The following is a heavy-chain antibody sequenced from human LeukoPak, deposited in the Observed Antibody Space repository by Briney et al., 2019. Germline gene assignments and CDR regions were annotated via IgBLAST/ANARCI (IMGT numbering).Heavy chain of an antibody. Sequence: GGSLRLSCAASGFTFSSYWMSWVRQAPGKELEWVANIKQDGSEKYYVDSVKGRFTISRDNAKNSLYLQMNGLRAEDTAVYYCARDQPTNVAVAGTVDYWGQGTLVTVSS. CDR1: GFTFSSYW. J-gene: IGHJ4*02. CDR2: IKQDGSEK. D-gene: IGHD6-19*01. V-gene: IGHV3-7*01. CDR3: ARDQPTNVAVAGTVDY.